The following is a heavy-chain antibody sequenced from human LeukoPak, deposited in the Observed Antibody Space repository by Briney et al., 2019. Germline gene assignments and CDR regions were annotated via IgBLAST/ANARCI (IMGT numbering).Heavy chain of an antibody. CDR1: GYTFTSYD. D-gene: IGHD2-15*01. V-gene: IGHV1-8*01. Sequence: GASVKVSCKASGYTFTSYDINWVRQATGQGLEWMGWMNPNRGNTGYAQKFQGRVTMTRNTSISTAYMELSSLRSEDTAVYYCARGRTSLRYCSGGSCYRSSYYYYMDVWGKGTTVTVSS. J-gene: IGHJ6*03. CDR2: MNPNRGNT. CDR3: ARGRTSLRYCSGGSCYRSSYYYYMDV.